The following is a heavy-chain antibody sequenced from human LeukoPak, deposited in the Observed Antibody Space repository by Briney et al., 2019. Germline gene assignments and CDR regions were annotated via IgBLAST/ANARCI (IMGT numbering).Heavy chain of an antibody. D-gene: IGHD5-18*01. Sequence: KPSETLSLTCTVSGYSISNGYYWGWIRQPPGKGLEWIGSIYHSGSTYYNPSLKSRVTIAVETSKNQFSLKLSSVTAADTAVYYCARGRKYSYGYRVNELGSGYFDNWGQGTLVTVSS. CDR3: ARGRKYSYGYRVNELGSGYFDN. CDR1: GYSISNGYY. V-gene: IGHV4-38-2*02. J-gene: IGHJ4*02. CDR2: IYHSGST.